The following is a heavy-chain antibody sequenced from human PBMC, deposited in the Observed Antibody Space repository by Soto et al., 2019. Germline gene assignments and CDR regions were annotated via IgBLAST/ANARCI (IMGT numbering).Heavy chain of an antibody. CDR2: IKKDGSEK. V-gene: IGHV3-7*03. J-gene: IGHJ5*02. CDR3: ARAPPYYDFWSVSNWARFESNNWFYP. CDR1: GFTFSSYW. Sequence: HPGGSLRLSCAASGFTFSSYWMSWVRQAPGKGMEWVANIKKDGSEKYYVDSVKGRFTISRDNAKNSLYLQMNSLRAEDTAVYYCARAPPYYDFWSVSNWARFESNNWFYPWGQGTLVTVSS. D-gene: IGHD3-3*01.